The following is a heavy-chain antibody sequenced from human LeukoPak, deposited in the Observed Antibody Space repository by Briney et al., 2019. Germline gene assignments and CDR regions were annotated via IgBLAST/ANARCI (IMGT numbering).Heavy chain of an antibody. Sequence: ASVKVSCKASGYTFTSYYMHWVRQPPGQGLEWMGIINPSGGSTSYEQKFQGRVTMTRDPSTSTVYMELSSLRSEDTAVYYCARDERFEFGRAFDYWGQGTLVTVSS. D-gene: IGHD3-10*01. CDR3: ARDERFEFGRAFDY. V-gene: IGHV1-46*01. CDR2: INPSGGST. J-gene: IGHJ4*02. CDR1: GYTFTSYY.